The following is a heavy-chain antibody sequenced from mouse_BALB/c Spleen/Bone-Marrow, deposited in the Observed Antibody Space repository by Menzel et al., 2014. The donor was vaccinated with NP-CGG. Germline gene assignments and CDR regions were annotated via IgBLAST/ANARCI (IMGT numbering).Heavy chain of an antibody. J-gene: IGHJ4*01. D-gene: IGHD4-1*01. Sequence: EVKLMESGAELVKPGASVKLSCTASGFNIKDTYMHWVKQRPEQGLEWIGRIDPANGNTKYDPKFQGKATITADTSSNTAYLQLSSLTSEDTAVYYCARWEYDAMDYWGQGPSVTVSS. V-gene: IGHV14-3*02. CDR2: IDPANGNT. CDR3: ARWEYDAMDY. CDR1: GFNIKDTY.